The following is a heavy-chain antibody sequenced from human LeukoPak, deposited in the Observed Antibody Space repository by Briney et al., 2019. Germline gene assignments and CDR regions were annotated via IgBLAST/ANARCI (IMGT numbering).Heavy chain of an antibody. CDR2: ISRSGDST. CDR1: GVTFSSHS. CDR3: ASRSYSAGRDF. V-gene: IGHV3-23*01. Sequence: GKSLRLSCSASGVTFSSHSMTWLRQAPGKGLEWVSGISRSGDSTDYADPVKGRFTISRDNPKNMVYLQMNSVRVEDTAVYFCASRSYSAGRDFWGQGTLVTVSS. J-gene: IGHJ4*02. D-gene: IGHD6-13*01.